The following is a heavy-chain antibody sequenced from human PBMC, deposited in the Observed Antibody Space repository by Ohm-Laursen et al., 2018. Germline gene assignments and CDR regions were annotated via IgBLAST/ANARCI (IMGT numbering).Heavy chain of an antibody. J-gene: IGHJ4*02. CDR1: GGSISSYY. CDR2: ISYSGST. Sequence: TLSLTCTVSGGSISSYYWSWIRQPPGKGLEWIGYISYSGSTSYTPSLKSRVTISVDTSKNQFSLKLSSVTAADTAVYYCARGNPVAGPFDYWGQGALVTVSS. CDR3: ARGNPVAGPFDY. D-gene: IGHD6-19*01. V-gene: IGHV4-59*01.